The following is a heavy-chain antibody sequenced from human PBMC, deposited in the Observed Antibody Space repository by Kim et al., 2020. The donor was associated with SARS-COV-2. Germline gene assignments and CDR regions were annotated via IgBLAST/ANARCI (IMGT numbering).Heavy chain of an antibody. CDR1: GGSISSGGYY. Sequence: SETLSLTCTVSGGSISSGGYYWSWIRQHPGKGLEWIGYIYYSGSTYYNPSLKSRVTISVDTSKNQFSLKLSSVTAADTAVYYCAREKGSGWSNWFDPWGQGTLVTVSS. D-gene: IGHD6-19*01. V-gene: IGHV4-31*03. CDR3: AREKGSGWSNWFDP. J-gene: IGHJ5*02. CDR2: IYYSGST.